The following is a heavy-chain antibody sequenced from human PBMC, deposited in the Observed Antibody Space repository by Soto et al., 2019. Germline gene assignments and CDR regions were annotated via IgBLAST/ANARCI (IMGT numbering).Heavy chain of an antibody. CDR1: GFTVSGNY. Sequence: EVQLVESGGGLVQPGVSLRLSCAASGFTVSGNYMNWVRQAPGEGLEWVSVIYSDGSTYYADSVKGRFTISSDSSKNRLYLQMNRLRAEDTAVYYCARGGGAAAAYWGPGTLVTVSS. D-gene: IGHD6-13*01. J-gene: IGHJ4*02. CDR3: ARGGGAAAAY. V-gene: IGHV3-66*01. CDR2: IYSDGST.